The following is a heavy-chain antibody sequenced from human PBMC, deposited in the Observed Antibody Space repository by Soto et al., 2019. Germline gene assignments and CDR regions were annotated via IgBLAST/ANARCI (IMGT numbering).Heavy chain of an antibody. CDR1: GGSISSSTNY. CDR2: IYYSGST. Sequence: KPSETLSLTCTVSGGSISSSTNYWGWIRQPPGKGLEWIGSIYYSGSTYYNPSLKSRVTISVDTSKNQFSLKLSSVTAADTAVYYCARRKQYCTSTSCYGGYYFDFWGQGALVTVSS. V-gene: IGHV4-39*01. J-gene: IGHJ4*02. D-gene: IGHD2-2*01. CDR3: ARRKQYCTSTSCYGGYYFDF.